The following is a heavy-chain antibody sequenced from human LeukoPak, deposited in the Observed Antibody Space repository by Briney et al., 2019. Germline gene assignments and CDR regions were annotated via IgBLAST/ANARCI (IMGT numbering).Heavy chain of an antibody. J-gene: IGHJ5*02. CDR3: ARHMVRGVIVPNQRATHWFDP. V-gene: IGHV6-1*01. CDR2: TYYRSKWYN. CDR1: GDSVSSNSAA. D-gene: IGHD3-10*01. Sequence: SQTLSLTCAISGDSVSSNSAAWNWIRQSPSRGLEWLGRTYYRSKWYNDHAVSVKSRITINPDTSKNQFSLKLSSVTAADTAVYYCARHMVRGVIVPNQRATHWFDPWGQGTLVTVSS.